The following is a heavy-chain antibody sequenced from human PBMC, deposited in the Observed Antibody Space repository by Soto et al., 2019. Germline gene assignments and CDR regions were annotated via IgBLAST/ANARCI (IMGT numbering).Heavy chain of an antibody. D-gene: IGHD1-20*01. V-gene: IGHV4-39*01. CDR1: GGSISSSSYY. CDR3: ARVKDRITGTTVP. J-gene: IGHJ5*02. Sequence: QLQLQESGPGLVKPSETLSLTCTVSGGSISSSSYYWGWIRQPPGKGLEWIGSIYYSGSTYYNPSLKSRVTISVDTSKNQFSLKLSSVTAADTAVYYCARVKDRITGTTVPWGQGTLVTVSS. CDR2: IYYSGST.